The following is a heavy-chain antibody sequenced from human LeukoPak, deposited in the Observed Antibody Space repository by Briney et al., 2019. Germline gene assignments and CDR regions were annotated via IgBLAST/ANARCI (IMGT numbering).Heavy chain of an antibody. D-gene: IGHD3-22*01. V-gene: IGHV5-51*01. Sequence: GESLKISCKGSGYSFGNYWIAWVRQMPGKGLEWMGIIYPDDSETRYSPSFQGRVTISADKSISTAYLQWSSLKASDTAMYYCARQYPGGYYDSRGYGDYWGQGTLVSVSS. J-gene: IGHJ4*02. CDR1: GYSFGNYW. CDR3: ARQYPGGYYDSRGYGDY. CDR2: IYPDDSET.